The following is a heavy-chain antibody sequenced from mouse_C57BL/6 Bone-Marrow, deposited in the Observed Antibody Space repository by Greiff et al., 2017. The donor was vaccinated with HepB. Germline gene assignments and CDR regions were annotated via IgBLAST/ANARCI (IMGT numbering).Heavy chain of an antibody. J-gene: IGHJ3*01. D-gene: IGHD4-1*01. CDR2: INPSSGYT. CDR1: GYTFTSYT. V-gene: IGHV1-4*01. Sequence: QVQLKESGAELARPGASVKMSCKASGYTFTSYTMHWVKQRPGQGLEWIGYINPSSGYTKYNQKFKDKATLTADKSSSTAYMQLSSLTSEDSAVYYCARERELGANWDSWFAYWGQGTLVTVSA. CDR3: ARERELGANWDSWFAY.